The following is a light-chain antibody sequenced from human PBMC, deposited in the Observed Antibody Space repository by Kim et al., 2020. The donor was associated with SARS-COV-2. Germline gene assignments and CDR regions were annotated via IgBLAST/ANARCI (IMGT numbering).Light chain of an antibody. V-gene: IGKV1-5*03. Sequence: DIQMTQSPPNLSASVGDRVIITCRANQTLTTWLAWYQQKPGEAPKLLIYKTSTLESGVPSRFSGSGSGTEFTLAISSLQPDDFATYYCQQYNTDSWTFGQGTKVDIK. CDR2: KTS. CDR1: QTLTTW. J-gene: IGKJ1*01. CDR3: QQYNTDSWT.